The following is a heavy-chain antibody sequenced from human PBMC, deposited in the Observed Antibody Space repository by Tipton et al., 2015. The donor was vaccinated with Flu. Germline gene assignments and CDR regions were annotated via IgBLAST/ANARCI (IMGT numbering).Heavy chain of an antibody. Sequence: TLSLTCGVSGGFISSSSWWSWVRQPPGKGLEWIGEIYHYGNTTYNPSLKSRVTISVDKSKNQFSLELRSLTAADTGVYYCARVAGGYCKQSPHSSAYCYFGMDVWGQGTTVIVSS. CDR1: GGFISSSSW. D-gene: IGHD2-15*01. CDR3: ARVAGGYCKQSPHSSAYCYFGMDV. V-gene: IGHV4-4*02. J-gene: IGHJ6*02. CDR2: IYHYGNT.